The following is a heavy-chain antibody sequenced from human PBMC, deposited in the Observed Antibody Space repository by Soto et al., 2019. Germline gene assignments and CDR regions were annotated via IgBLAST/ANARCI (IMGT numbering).Heavy chain of an antibody. CDR2: ISSASNHI. CDR1: GFNFSSYN. CDR3: AKDRGRGSPVSGGMDV. D-gene: IGHD3-3*01. V-gene: IGHV3-21*01. Sequence: GSLRLSCAASGFNFSSYNINWVRQAPGKGLEWVSSISSASNHIFYADSVKGRFTISRDNAKSSLNLQMNSLRAEDTAVYYCAKDRGRGSPVSGGMDVWGQGTTVTAP. J-gene: IGHJ6*02.